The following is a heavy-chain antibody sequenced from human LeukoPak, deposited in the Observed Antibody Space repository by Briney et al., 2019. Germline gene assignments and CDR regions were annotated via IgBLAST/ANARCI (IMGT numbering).Heavy chain of an antibody. CDR2: INPNSGGT. J-gene: IGHJ5*02. CDR3: ARGSMVRRSGGFDP. V-gene: IGHV1-2*02. D-gene: IGHD3-10*01. CDR1: GYNFTGYY. Sequence: ASVKVSCKASGYNFTGYYMHWVRQAPGQGLEWMGWINPNSGGTNYAQKFQGRVTMTRDTSISTAYMELSSLRSEDTAVYYCARGSMVRRSGGFDPWGQGTLVTVSS.